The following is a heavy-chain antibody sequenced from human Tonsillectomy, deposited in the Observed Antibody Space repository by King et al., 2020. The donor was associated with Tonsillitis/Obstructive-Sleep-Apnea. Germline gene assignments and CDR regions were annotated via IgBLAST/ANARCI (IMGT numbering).Heavy chain of an antibody. CDR2: INHSGST. CDR1: GGSFSGYY. Sequence: QVQLQQWGAGLLKPSETLSLTCAVYGGSFSGYYWSWIRQPPGKGLEWIGEINHSGSTKYNPSLKSRVTISVDTPKNHFSLKLSSVTSADTAVYYCARTLIYCSSSSCSKNWFDPWGQGTLVTVSS. CDR3: ARTLIYCSSSSCSKNWFDP. D-gene: IGHD2-2*01. J-gene: IGHJ5*02. V-gene: IGHV4-34*01.